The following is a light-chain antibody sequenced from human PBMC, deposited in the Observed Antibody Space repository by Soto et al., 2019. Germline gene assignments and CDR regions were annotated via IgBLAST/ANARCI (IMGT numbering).Light chain of an antibody. CDR1: QGISNY. CDR2: AAS. Sequence: IHLTQSPSSLSASVGDRVTITCRASQGISNYLAWYQQKPGKVPKLLIYAASTLQSGVPSRFSGSGSGTDFTLTISSLQPEHVATYYCQHFANLPMTFGQGTRLEIK. CDR3: QHFANLPMT. V-gene: IGKV1-27*01. J-gene: IGKJ5*01.